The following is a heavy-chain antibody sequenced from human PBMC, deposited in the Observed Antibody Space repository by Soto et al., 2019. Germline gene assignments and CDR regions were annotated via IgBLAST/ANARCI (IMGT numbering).Heavy chain of an antibody. Sequence: QVQLVQSGAEVKKPGASVKVSCKTSGYTFTSYDINWVRQATGQGLEWMGWMNPNSGNTAYAQKFQGRVTMTRNTSISTAYXELXXXXXXXXXXXXXXXXXXXGAFDIWGQGTMVTVXS. CDR3: XXXXXXGAFDI. CDR2: MNPNSGNT. V-gene: IGHV1-8*01. J-gene: IGHJ3*02. CDR1: GYTFTSYD.